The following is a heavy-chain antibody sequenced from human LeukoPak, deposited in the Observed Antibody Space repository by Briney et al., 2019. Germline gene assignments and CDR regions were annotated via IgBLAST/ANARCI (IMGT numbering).Heavy chain of an antibody. J-gene: IGHJ6*02. CDR2: ISYDGNNK. V-gene: IGHV3-30-3*01. CDR3: ARDAAFYYYGMDV. CDR1: GFTFSRHA. Sequence: PGRPLRLSCAASGFTFSRHAMHWVRQAPGKGLEWVAVISYDGNNKYYADSVKGRFTISRDNSKNTLYLQMNSLRAEDTAVYYCARDAAFYYYGMDVWGQGTTVTVSS. D-gene: IGHD6-25*01.